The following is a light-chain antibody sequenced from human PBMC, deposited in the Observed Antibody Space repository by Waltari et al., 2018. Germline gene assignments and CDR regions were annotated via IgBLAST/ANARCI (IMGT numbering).Light chain of an antibody. CDR3: QQYNNWPPWT. CDR2: GAS. J-gene: IGKJ1*01. CDR1: RTISSN. Sequence: ETVMTQSPATLSVSPGERAPLSCRTSRTISSNLAWYQQKPAQAPRLLIYGASNRATGVPARISGSGSGTQFTLTIHSLKSEDFAVDYCQQYNNWPPWTFGQGTKVEIK. V-gene: IGKV3-15*01.